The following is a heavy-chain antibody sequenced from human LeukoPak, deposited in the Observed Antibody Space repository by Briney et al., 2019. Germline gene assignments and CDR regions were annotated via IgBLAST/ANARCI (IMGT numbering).Heavy chain of an antibody. J-gene: IGHJ6*02. CDR1: GFTFSSYA. Sequence: PGGSLRLSCAASGFTFSSYAMSWVRQPPGKGLEWIGYIYYSGSTYYNPSLKSRVTISVDTSKNQFSLKLSSVTAADTAVYYCARDRLQDYYYGMDVWGQGTTVTVSS. D-gene: IGHD6-25*01. CDR2: IYYSGST. CDR3: ARDRLQDYYYGMDV. V-gene: IGHV4-59*01.